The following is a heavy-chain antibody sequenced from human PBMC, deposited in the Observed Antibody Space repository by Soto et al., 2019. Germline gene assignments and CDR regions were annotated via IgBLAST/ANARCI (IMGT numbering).Heavy chain of an antibody. D-gene: IGHD6-19*01. CDR1: GGTFSSYT. V-gene: IGHV1-69*02. J-gene: IGHJ4*02. Sequence: QVQLVQSGAEVKKPGSSVKVSCKASGGTFSSYTISWVRQAPGQGLEWMGRIIPILGIANYAQKFQGRVTITADKSTSTAYMELSSPRSEDTAVYYCALGIAVAGTDYWGQGTLVTVSS. CDR2: IIPILGIA. CDR3: ALGIAVAGTDY.